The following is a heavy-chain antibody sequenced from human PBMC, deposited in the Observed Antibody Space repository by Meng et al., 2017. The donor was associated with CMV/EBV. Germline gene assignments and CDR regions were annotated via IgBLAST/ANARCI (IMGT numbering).Heavy chain of an antibody. J-gene: IGHJ6*02. CDR2: IRYDGSNK. Sequence: GGSLRLSCAASGFTFSGYAMHWVRRAPGKGLEWVAFIRYDGSNKYYADSVKGRFTISRDNSKNTLYLQMNSLRAEDTAVYYCAKDGWDTAMPEGVNGMDVWGQGTTVTVSS. CDR1: GFTFSGYA. CDR3: AKDGWDTAMPEGVNGMDV. V-gene: IGHV3-30*02. D-gene: IGHD5-18*01.